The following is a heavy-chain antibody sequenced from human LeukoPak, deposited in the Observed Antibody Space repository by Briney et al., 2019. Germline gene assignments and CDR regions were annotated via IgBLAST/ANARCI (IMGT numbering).Heavy chain of an antibody. D-gene: IGHD3-3*01. V-gene: IGHV3-23*01. Sequence: PGGSLRLSCAASGFTFTNYALSWVRQAPGKGLEWVSVINDSGGSIYYADSVKGRFAMSRDNSKSTLYLQMNSLRAEDTAVYYXXXXSXYDFYCGMDVWGQGTTVTVSS. CDR3: XXXSXYDFYCGMDV. CDR2: INDSGGSI. J-gene: IGHJ6*02. CDR1: GFTFTNYA.